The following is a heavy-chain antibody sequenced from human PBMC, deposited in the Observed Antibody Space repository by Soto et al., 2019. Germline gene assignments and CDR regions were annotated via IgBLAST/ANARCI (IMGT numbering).Heavy chain of an antibody. D-gene: IGHD5-12*01. CDR2: IWYDGSNK. J-gene: IGHJ4*02. CDR1: GFTFSDYG. CDR3: AKSGYAGYDWGDY. V-gene: IGHV3-33*06. Sequence: QVQLVESGGGVVQPGRSLRLSCAASGFTFSDYGIHWVRQAPGKGLEWVALIWYDGSNKYYAESVRGRFTISRDNSKSTAYLQIDRLRGEDTAVYYCAKSGYAGYDWGDYWGQGILVTVSS.